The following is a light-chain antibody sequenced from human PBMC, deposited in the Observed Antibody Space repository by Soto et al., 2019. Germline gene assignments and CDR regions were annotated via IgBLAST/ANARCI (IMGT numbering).Light chain of an antibody. Sequence: EFVLTQSPATLSLSPGERATLYCRASQSIGTFLAWYQQKLGQAPRLLIYDASNRATGIPARFSGSGSGTDFTLTISSLEPEDFAVYYCQQRSNWPRTFGQGTKVDIK. CDR2: DAS. CDR3: QQRSNWPRT. CDR1: QSIGTF. V-gene: IGKV3-11*01. J-gene: IGKJ1*01.